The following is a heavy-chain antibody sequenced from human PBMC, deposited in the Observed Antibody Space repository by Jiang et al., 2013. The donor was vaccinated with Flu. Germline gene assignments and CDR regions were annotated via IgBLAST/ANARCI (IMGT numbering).Heavy chain of an antibody. CDR1: GFSLNVEKMC. V-gene: IGHV2-70*11. Sequence: LTLTCTFSGFSLNVEKMCVSWIRQPPGKALEWLARVDWDDDKYYTTSLRTRLTISKDTSKNQVVLIMTDMDPVDTATYYCARTYYYETTDYPGYAFDIWGQGTMVTVSS. CDR2: VDWDDDK. J-gene: IGHJ3*02. CDR3: ARTYYYETTDYPGYAFDI. D-gene: IGHD3-22*01.